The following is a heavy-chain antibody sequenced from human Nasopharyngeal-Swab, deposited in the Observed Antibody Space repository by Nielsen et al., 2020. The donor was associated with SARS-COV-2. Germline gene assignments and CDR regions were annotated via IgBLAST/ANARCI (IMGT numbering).Heavy chain of an antibody. CDR1: GFTFDDYA. CDR2: ISWNSGSI. D-gene: IGHD2-15*01. J-gene: IGHJ6*02. CDR3: AKGVVAATLFGMDV. V-gene: IGHV3-9*01. Sequence: SLKISCAVSGFTFDDYAMHWVRQAPGKGLEWVSGISWNSGSIGYADSVKGRFTISRDNAKNSLYLQMNSLRAEDTALYYCAKGVVAATLFGMDVWGQGTTVTVSS.